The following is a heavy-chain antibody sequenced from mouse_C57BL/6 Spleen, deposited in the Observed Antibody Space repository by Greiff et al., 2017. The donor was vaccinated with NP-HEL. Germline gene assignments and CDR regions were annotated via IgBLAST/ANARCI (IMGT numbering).Heavy chain of an antibody. V-gene: IGHV5-6*01. D-gene: IGHD2-3*01. CDR3: ARQGDGYYSDY. CDR2: ISSGGSYT. Sequence: EVKLVESGGDLVKPGGSLKLSCAASGFTFSSYGMSWVRQTPDKRLEWVATISSGGSYTYYPDSVKGRFTISRDNAKNTLYLQMSSLKSEDTAMYYCARQGDGYYSDYWGQGTTLTVSS. J-gene: IGHJ2*01. CDR1: GFTFSSYG.